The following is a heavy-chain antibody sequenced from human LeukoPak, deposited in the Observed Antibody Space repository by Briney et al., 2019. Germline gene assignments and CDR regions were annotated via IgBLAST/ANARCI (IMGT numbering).Heavy chain of an antibody. V-gene: IGHV1-18*01. D-gene: IGHD3-3*01. Sequence: ASVKVSCKASGYTFSFFGISWVRQVPGQGLEWMGWISTYNGNTNYAQKLQGRVTMTTDTSTSTAYMEVRSLRSDDAAVYYCARDTHVLRFLEWLAPFDYWGQGTLVTVSS. CDR3: ARDTHVLRFLEWLAPFDY. CDR2: ISTYNGNT. CDR1: GYTFSFFG. J-gene: IGHJ4*02.